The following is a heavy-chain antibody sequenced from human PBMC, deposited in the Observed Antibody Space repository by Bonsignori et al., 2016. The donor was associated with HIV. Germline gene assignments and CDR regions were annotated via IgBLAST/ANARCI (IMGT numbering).Heavy chain of an antibody. Sequence: VQLVPSGAEMKKPGASVTISCKASGFTFSNSYMHWVRQAPGQGLEWMGIINPSVGSTTYAPRFKGRVTMTWDTSTSIVYMELNSLRSENTAMYFCARGAVGATHFDYWGQGTLV. V-gene: IGHV1-46*01. CDR2: INPSVGST. J-gene: IGHJ4*02. D-gene: IGHD1-26*01. CDR1: GFTFSNSY. CDR3: ARGAVGATHFDY.